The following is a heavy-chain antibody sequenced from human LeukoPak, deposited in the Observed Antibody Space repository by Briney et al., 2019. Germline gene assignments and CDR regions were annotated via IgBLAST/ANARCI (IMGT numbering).Heavy chain of an antibody. CDR3: ARGQDGEYDFWSGYYYYYYMDV. J-gene: IGHJ6*03. D-gene: IGHD3-3*01. Sequence: SQTLSLTCTVSGGSISSGDYFWSWIRQPAGKGLEWIGRFYTSATPNYNPSLKSRVTISVDTSRNQFSLKLSSVTAADTAVYYCARGQDGEYDFWSGYYYYYYMDVWGKGTTVTVSS. CDR1: GGSISSGDYF. V-gene: IGHV4-61*02. CDR2: FYTSATP.